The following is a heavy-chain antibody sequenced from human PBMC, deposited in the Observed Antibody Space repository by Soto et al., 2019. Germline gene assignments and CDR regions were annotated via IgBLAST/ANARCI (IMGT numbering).Heavy chain of an antibody. CDR1: GGTFSTNA. Sequence: QVQLVQSGAEVKKPGSSVNVSCKASGGTFSTNAIAWVRQAPGQGLEWMGGIIPIFGTANYAQKFQGRVTITADESTSTAYMEMSSLRSEDTAVYYCARHADAGSFHNWFDPWGQGTLVTVSS. CDR2: IIPIFGTA. CDR3: ARHADAGSFHNWFDP. D-gene: IGHD2-15*01. V-gene: IGHV1-69*01. J-gene: IGHJ5*02.